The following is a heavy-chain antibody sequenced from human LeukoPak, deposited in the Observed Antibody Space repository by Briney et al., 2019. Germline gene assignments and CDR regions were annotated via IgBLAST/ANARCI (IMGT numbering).Heavy chain of an antibody. CDR2: IYYSGST. J-gene: IGHJ6*03. Sequence: SETLSLTCTVSGGSISSGGYYWNWIRQHPGKGLEWIGYIYYSGSTYYNPSLKSRVTISVDTSKNQFSLKLSSVTAADTAVYYCASSLTDYSKIHYYYYMDVWGKGTTVTVSS. CDR3: ASSLTDYSKIHYYYYMDV. D-gene: IGHD4-11*01. CDR1: GGSISSGGYY. V-gene: IGHV4-31*03.